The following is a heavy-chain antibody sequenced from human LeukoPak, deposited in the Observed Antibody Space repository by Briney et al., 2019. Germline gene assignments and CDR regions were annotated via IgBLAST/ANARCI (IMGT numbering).Heavy chain of an antibody. CDR3: ARARVDYDFWSGYYTHLPNYYYMDV. V-gene: IGHV4-31*03. Sequence: PSQTLSLTCTVSGGSISSGGYYWSWIRQHPGKGLEWIGYIYYSGSTYYNPSLKSRVTISVDTSKNQFSLKLSSVTAADTAVYYCARARVDYDFWSGYYTHLPNYYYMDVWGKGTTVTVSS. CDR2: IYYSGST. D-gene: IGHD3-3*01. CDR1: GGSISSGGYY. J-gene: IGHJ6*03.